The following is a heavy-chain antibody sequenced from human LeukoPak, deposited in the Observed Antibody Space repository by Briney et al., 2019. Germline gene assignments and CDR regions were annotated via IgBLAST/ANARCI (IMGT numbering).Heavy chain of an antibody. Sequence: GESLKISCKGSGYSFISYWIGWVRQMPGKGLEWMGIIYPGDSDTRYSPSFQGQVTISADKSISTAYVQWSSLKASDTAMYYCGRSSDGSWFDYWGQGTLVTVSS. CDR2: IYPGDSDT. CDR1: GYSFISYW. V-gene: IGHV5-51*01. CDR3: GRSSDGSWFDY. J-gene: IGHJ4*02. D-gene: IGHD3-10*01.